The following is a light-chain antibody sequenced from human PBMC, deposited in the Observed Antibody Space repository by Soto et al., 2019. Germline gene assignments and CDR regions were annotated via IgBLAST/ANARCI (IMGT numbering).Light chain of an antibody. CDR2: AAS. J-gene: IGKJ1*01. Sequence: DVQMTQSPSTLSASVGDRVTITCRASQGVSSYLAXYQQKPGKAPKLLIYAASTLQSGVTSRFSGSGSGTDFTLTISSLQPEDFATYYCQHYNSYSEAFGQGNKV. V-gene: IGKV1-9*01. CDR3: QHYNSYSEA. CDR1: QGVSSY.